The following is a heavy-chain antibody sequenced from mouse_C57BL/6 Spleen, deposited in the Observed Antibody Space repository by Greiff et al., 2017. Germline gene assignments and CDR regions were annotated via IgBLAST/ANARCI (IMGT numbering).Heavy chain of an antibody. Sequence: VQLQQPGAELVRPGSSVKLSCKASGYTFTSYWMHWVKQRPIQGLEWIGNIDPSDSETHYNQKFKDKATLTVDKSSSTAYMQLSSLTSEDSAVYYCARFITTVVATGYFDVWGTGTTVTVSS. CDR3: ARFITTVVATGYFDV. D-gene: IGHD1-1*01. CDR2: IDPSDSET. V-gene: IGHV1-52*01. CDR1: GYTFTSYW. J-gene: IGHJ1*03.